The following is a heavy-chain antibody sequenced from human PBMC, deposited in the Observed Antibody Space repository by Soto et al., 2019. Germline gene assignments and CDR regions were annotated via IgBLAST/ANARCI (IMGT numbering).Heavy chain of an antibody. Sequence: EVQLLESGGGLVQPGGSLRLSCAASGFSFSTYAMSWVRQTPGKGLEWIALISSNGRTDYADSVTGRFTISRDKSQNKVSLQMNSLRAEDTARECGAKWLRGGRYYCGPWGQGALVTVSS. J-gene: IGHJ5*02. CDR2: ISSNGRT. CDR1: GFSFSTYA. D-gene: IGHD3-10*01. CDR3: AKWLRGGRYYCGP. V-gene: IGHV3-23*01.